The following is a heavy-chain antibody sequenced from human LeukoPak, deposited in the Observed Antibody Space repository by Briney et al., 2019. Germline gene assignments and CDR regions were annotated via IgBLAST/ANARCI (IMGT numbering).Heavy chain of an antibody. Sequence: SETLSLTCTVSGGSISGYYWSWIRQPPGKRLEWIGYVYSGGSTNYNPSLKSRVTLSVDTSENQFSLKLSSVTAADTAVYYCARCDSVTALDYWGQGILVTVSS. CDR1: GGSISGYY. V-gene: IGHV4-59*01. CDR3: ARCDSVTALDY. CDR2: VYSGGST. D-gene: IGHD5-18*01. J-gene: IGHJ4*02.